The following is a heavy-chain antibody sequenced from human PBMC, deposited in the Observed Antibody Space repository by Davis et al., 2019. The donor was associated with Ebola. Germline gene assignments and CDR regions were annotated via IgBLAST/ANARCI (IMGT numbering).Heavy chain of an antibody. CDR2: INSYNDNA. D-gene: IGHD5-18*01. CDR3: ARLAMVAAGCHDY. Sequence: ASVKVSCKASGYTFTTYGISWVRQAPGQGLEWMAWINSYNDNANYAQNFQVSVTLTTDTSTNTAYMELRDLRSDDSARYYCARLAMVAAGCHDYWGQGSLVAVSS. V-gene: IGHV1-18*01. J-gene: IGHJ4*02. CDR1: GYTFTTYG.